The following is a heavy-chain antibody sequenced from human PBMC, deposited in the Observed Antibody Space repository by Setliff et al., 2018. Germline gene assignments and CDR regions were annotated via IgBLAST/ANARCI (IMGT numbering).Heavy chain of an antibody. V-gene: IGHV1-18*01. CDR2: IGAYNGNT. J-gene: IGHJ4*02. Sequence: ASMKVSCKASGYTFTNYGVTWVRQAPGQGLEWMGWIGAYNGNTYNAHKFQGRVTMTRDTSTSTVYMELSSLRSEDTAVYYCASRGAYYGSGDYYFDYWGQGTLVTVSS. D-gene: IGHD3-10*01. CDR1: GYTFTNYG. CDR3: ASRGAYYGSGDYYFDY.